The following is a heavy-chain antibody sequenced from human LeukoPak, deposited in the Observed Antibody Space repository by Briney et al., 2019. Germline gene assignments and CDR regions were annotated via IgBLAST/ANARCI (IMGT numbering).Heavy chain of an antibody. Sequence: ASVKVSCKASGGTFSSYAISWVRQAPGQGLEWMGGIIPIFGTANYAQKFQGRVTITTDESTSTAYMELSSLRSEDTAVYYCAREVYGDTLGGAFDIWGQGTMVTVSS. CDR1: GGTFSSYA. J-gene: IGHJ3*02. CDR2: IIPIFGTA. V-gene: IGHV1-69*05. D-gene: IGHD4-17*01. CDR3: AREVYGDTLGGAFDI.